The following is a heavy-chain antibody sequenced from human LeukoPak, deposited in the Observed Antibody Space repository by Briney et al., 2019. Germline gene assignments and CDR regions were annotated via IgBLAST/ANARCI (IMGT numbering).Heavy chain of an antibody. Sequence: ASVKVSCKASGHIFTGYDINWVRQATGQGLEWMGWMNPNSGNTVYAQKFQGRVTITRNTSISTAYMELSSLRSEDTAVYYCARRDRNWFDPWGQGTLVTVSS. CDR2: MNPNSGNT. J-gene: IGHJ5*02. CDR1: GHIFTGYD. CDR3: ARRDRNWFDP. V-gene: IGHV1-8*03.